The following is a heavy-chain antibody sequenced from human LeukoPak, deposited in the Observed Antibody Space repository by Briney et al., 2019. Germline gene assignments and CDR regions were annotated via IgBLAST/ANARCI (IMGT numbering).Heavy chain of an antibody. CDR1: GFTFSSYG. CDR3: AKDGGTAMFLDY. J-gene: IGHJ4*02. D-gene: IGHD5-18*01. CDR2: IRYDGSNK. Sequence: GGSLRLSCAASGFTFSSYGMHWVRQAPGKGLEWVAFIRYDGSNKYYADSVKGRFTISRDNSKNTLYLQMNSLRAEDTAVYYCAKDGGTAMFLDYWGQGTLVTVSS. V-gene: IGHV3-30*02.